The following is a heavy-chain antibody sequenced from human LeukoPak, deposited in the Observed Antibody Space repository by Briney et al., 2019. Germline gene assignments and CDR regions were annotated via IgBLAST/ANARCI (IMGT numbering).Heavy chain of an antibody. J-gene: IGHJ6*03. CDR2: IYHSGST. CDR1: GGSISSGSYY. V-gene: IGHV4-39*07. D-gene: IGHD6-13*01. CDR3: ARADYSSTWSHDYYYMDV. Sequence: PSETLSLTCTVSGGSISSGSYYWSWIRQPAGKGLEWIGSIYHSGSTYYNPSLKSRVTISVDTSKNQFSLKLSSVTAADTAVYYCARADYSSTWSHDYYYMDVWGKGTTVTVSS.